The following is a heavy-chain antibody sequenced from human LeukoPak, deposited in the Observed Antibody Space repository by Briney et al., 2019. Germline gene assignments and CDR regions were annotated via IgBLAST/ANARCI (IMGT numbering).Heavy chain of an antibody. D-gene: IGHD3-9*01. CDR1: GYTFTSYY. CDR3: ARGLRGYFDWQESLYYYYGMDV. V-gene: IGHV1-46*01. J-gene: IGHJ6*02. Sequence: ASVKVSCKASGYTFTSYYMHWVRQAPGQGLEWMGIINPSGGTTSYAQKFQGRVTMTRDTSTSTVYMELSSLRSEDTAVYYCARGLRGYFDWQESLYYYYGMDVWGQGTTVTVSS. CDR2: INPSGGTT.